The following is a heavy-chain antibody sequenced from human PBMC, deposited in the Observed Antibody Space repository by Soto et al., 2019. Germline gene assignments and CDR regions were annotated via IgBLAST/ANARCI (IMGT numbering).Heavy chain of an antibody. CDR3: AKARPYDILTGYNYYYYGMDV. V-gene: IGHV3-23*01. Sequence: PGGSLRLSCAASGFTFSSYAMSWVRQAPGKGLEWVSAISGSGGSTYYADSVKGRFTISRDNSKNTLYLQMNSLRAEDTAVYYCAKARPYDILTGYNYYYYGMDVWGQGTTVTVSS. CDR1: GFTFSSYA. CDR2: ISGSGGST. J-gene: IGHJ6*02. D-gene: IGHD3-9*01.